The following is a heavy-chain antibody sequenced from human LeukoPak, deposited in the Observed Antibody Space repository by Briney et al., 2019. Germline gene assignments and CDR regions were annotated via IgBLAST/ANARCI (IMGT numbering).Heavy chain of an antibody. CDR3: TRGVTDY. Sequence: EYAASVKGRFTISRDDSKSIAYLQMNSLKTEDTAVYYCTRGVTDYWGQGTLVTVSS. D-gene: IGHD3-10*01. V-gene: IGHV3-49*02. J-gene: IGHJ4*02.